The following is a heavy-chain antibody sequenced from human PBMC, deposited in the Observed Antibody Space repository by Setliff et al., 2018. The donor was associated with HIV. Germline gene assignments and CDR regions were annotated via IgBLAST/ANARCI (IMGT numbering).Heavy chain of an antibody. Sequence: SETLSLTCTVSGGSMNSGGYYWTWIRQHPGKGLEWIGYIYASGSPDYNPSLESRVTISSDTSKNQFSLELKSVTGADTAVYYCARVFHSLPTGLNDPFDMWGQGTLVTVSS. CDR2: IYASGSP. V-gene: IGHV4-31*03. CDR3: ARVFHSLPTGLNDPFDM. J-gene: IGHJ3*02. D-gene: IGHD4-17*01. CDR1: GGSMNSGGYY.